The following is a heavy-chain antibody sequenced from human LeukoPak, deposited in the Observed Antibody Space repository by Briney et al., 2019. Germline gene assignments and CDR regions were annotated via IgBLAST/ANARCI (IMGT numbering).Heavy chain of an antibody. CDR2: INHSGST. D-gene: IGHD5-18*01. Sequence: PSETLSLTCAVYGGSFSGYYWSWIRQPPGKGLEWIGEINHSGSTNYNPSLKSRVTISVDTSKNQFSLKLSSVTAADTAVYYCVIRRGYSYGYGPWGQGTLVTVSS. J-gene: IGHJ4*02. CDR3: VIRRGYSYGYGP. CDR1: GGSFSGYY. V-gene: IGHV4-34*01.